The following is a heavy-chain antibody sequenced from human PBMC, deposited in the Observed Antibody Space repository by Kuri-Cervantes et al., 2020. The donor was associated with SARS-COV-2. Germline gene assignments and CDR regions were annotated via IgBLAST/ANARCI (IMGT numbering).Heavy chain of an antibody. Sequence: EPLKISCTVSGGSISSYYWSWIRQPPGKGLEWIGYIYYSGSTNYNPSLKSRVTISVDTSKNQLSLKLSSVTAADTAVYYCARVHDSSGYKSLDIWGQGTMVTVSS. D-gene: IGHD3-22*01. J-gene: IGHJ3*02. V-gene: IGHV4-59*12. CDR2: IYYSGST. CDR1: GGSISSYY. CDR3: ARVHDSSGYKSLDI.